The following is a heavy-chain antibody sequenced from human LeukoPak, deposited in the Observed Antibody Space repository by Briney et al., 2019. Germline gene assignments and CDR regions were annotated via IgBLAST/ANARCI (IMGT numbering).Heavy chain of an antibody. CDR1: GYTFTGYY. CDR2: INPDSGGT. Sequence: ASVKVSCKASGYTFTGYYMHWVRQAPGQGLGWMGWINPDSGGTNYAQKFQGRVTMTRDTSISTAYMELSRLRSDDTAVYYCAREAGGYDSSGYPNWFDPWGQGTLDTVSS. J-gene: IGHJ5*02. V-gene: IGHV1-2*02. D-gene: IGHD3-22*01. CDR3: AREAGGYDSSGYPNWFDP.